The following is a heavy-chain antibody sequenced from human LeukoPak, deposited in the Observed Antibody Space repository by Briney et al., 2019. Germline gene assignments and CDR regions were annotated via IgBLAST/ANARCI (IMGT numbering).Heavy chain of an antibody. CDR3: ANSLNHGDYGMDV. V-gene: IGHV3-30*18. J-gene: IGHJ6*02. CDR1: GFTFSSYG. D-gene: IGHD3-10*01. CDR2: ISYDGSNK. Sequence: PGGSLRLSCAASGFTFSSYGMHWVRQAPGKGLEWVAVISYDGSNKYYADSVKGRFTISRDNSKNTLYLQMNSLRAEDTAVYYCANSLNHGDYGMDVWGQGTTVTVSS.